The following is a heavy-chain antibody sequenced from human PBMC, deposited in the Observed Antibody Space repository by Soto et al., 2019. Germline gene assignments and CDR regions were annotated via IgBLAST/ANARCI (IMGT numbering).Heavy chain of an antibody. CDR1: RFSFSNAW. V-gene: IGHV3-15*01. Sequence: LRLSCATSRFSFSNAWMNWVRQAPGRGLEWVGRIKSLTDGEETDYAAPVKGRFTITKHDSKDTLYLHMTNLKTEDTAMYFCTADLPDNWFDPWGQGTLVTVSS. CDR3: TADLPDNWFDP. CDR2: IKSLTDGEET. J-gene: IGHJ5*02. D-gene: IGHD3-22*01.